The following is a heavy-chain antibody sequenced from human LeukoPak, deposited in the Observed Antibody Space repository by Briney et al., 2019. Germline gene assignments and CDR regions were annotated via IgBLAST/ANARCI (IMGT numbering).Heavy chain of an antibody. Sequence: SETLSLTCTVSGGSISSYYWTWIRQPPGKRLEWIGHIYYSGSTNYNPSLRSRVTISVDTSKNQFSLKLSSVTAADTAVYYCARGSITGIDYWGQETLVTVSS. J-gene: IGHJ4*02. V-gene: IGHV4-59*12. D-gene: IGHD1-20*01. CDR3: ARGSITGIDY. CDR1: GGSISSYY. CDR2: IYYSGST.